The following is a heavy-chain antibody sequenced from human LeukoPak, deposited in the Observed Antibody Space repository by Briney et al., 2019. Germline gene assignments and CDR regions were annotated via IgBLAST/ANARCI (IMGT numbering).Heavy chain of an antibody. D-gene: IGHD3-9*01. J-gene: IGHJ6*03. Sequence: PGGSLRLSCTASGFTFDDYGMNWVRQAPGKGLEWISGIHWNGDTTNYAASVEGRFTISRDNAKNSLYLRMNSLRAEDTALYYCARGLRYYYYYYMDVRGKGTTVTVSS. CDR1: GFTFDDYG. CDR2: IHWNGDTT. CDR3: ARGLRYYYYYYMDV. V-gene: IGHV3-20*04.